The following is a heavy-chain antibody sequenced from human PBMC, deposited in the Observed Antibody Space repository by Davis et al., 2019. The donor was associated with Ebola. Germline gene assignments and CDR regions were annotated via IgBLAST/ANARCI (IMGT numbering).Heavy chain of an antibody. D-gene: IGHD4-23*01. CDR3: ARGEFDYGGNSRYYYGMDV. CDR1: GYTFTSYA. Sequence: SVKVSCKASGYTFTSYAMHWVRQAPGQGLEWMGGIIPIFGTANYAQKFQGRVTITADESTSTAYMELSSLRSEDTAVYYCARGEFDYGGNSRYYYGMDVWGQGTTVTVSS. CDR2: IIPIFGTA. J-gene: IGHJ6*02. V-gene: IGHV1-69*13.